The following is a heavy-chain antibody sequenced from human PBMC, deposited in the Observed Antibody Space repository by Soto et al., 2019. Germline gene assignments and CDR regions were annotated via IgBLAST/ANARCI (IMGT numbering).Heavy chain of an antibody. CDR1: GGSISSSRYY. Sequence: SETLSLTCTVSGGSISSSRYYWGWIRQPPGKGLEWIGSIYYSGTTYYNPSLKSRVTISVDTSRNQFSLQLSSVTAADTAVYYCSPQVSSAWYFDYWGQGTLVTVSS. D-gene: IGHD6-19*01. CDR2: IYYSGTT. CDR3: SPQVSSAWYFDY. J-gene: IGHJ4*02. V-gene: IGHV4-39*01.